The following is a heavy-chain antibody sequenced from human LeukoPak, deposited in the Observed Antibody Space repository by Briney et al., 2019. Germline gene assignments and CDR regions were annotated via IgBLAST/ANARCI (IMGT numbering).Heavy chain of an antibody. CDR1: GGSISSYY. V-gene: IGHV4-4*09. Sequence: SETLPLTCTVSGGSISSYYWSWIRQPPGKGLEWIGYIYTSGSTNYNPSLKSRVTISVDTSKNQFSLKLSSVTAADTAVYYCARRRWLDGFGYWGQGTLVTVSS. D-gene: IGHD4-23*01. J-gene: IGHJ4*02. CDR3: ARRRWLDGFGY. CDR2: IYTSGST.